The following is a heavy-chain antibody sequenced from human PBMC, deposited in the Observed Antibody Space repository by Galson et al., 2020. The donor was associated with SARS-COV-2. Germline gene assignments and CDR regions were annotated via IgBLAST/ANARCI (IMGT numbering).Heavy chain of an antibody. CDR2: ISYDGSNK. CDR1: GFTFSSYA. V-gene: IGHV3-30*04. J-gene: IGHJ4*02. CDR3: AGALAI. Sequence: GESLKISCAASGFTFSSYAMHWVRQAPGKGLEWVAVISYDGSNKYYADSVKGRFTISRDNAKNTLYLQMNSLRSEDTDLYYCAGALAIWGQGTLVTVSS.